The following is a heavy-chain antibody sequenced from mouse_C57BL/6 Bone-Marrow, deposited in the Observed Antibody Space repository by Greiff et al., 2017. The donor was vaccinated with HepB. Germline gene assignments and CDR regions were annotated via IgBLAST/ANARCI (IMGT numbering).Heavy chain of an antibody. J-gene: IGHJ3*01. CDR1: GFTFSDYY. CDR3: ASLPYYYGSTAWFAY. Sequence: EVKVVESGGGLVQPGGSLKLSCAASGFTFSDYYMYWVRQTPEKRLEWVAYISNGGGSTYYPDTVKGRFTISRDNAKNTLYLQMSRLKSEDTAMYYCASLPYYYGSTAWFAYWGQGTLVTVSA. D-gene: IGHD1-1*01. CDR2: ISNGGGST. V-gene: IGHV5-12*01.